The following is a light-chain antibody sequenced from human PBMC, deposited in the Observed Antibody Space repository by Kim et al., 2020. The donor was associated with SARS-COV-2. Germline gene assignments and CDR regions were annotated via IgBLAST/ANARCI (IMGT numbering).Light chain of an antibody. J-gene: IGKJ2*01. CDR1: QSVTRGY. CDR3: QQHGSSPYT. V-gene: IGKV3-20*01. Sequence: LSPGERGTRTCRASQSVTRGYLAWYQHKPGQAHRLLIYGASTRATGIPDRFSGSGSGTDFTLTISRVEPEDFAVYYCQQHGSSPYTFGQGTKLEI. CDR2: GAS.